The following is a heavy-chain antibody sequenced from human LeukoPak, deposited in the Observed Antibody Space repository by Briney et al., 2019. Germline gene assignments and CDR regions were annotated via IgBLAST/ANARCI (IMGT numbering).Heavy chain of an antibody. J-gene: IGHJ3*02. CDR2: VYYTGST. CDR3: ARTLADYAFDI. V-gene: IGHV4-39*07. D-gene: IGHD6-19*01. CDR1: GGSISSALYH. Sequence: SETLSLTCTVSGGSISSALYHWGWIRQPPGKNLEWLGSVYYTGSTHNNPSLKSRVTMSIDTSKNQFSLKLTSVTAVDTAVYYCARTLADYAFDIWGQGTMVIVSS.